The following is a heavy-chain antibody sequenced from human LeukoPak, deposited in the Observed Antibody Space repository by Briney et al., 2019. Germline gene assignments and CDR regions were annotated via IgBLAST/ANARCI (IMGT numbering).Heavy chain of an antibody. J-gene: IGHJ3*02. CDR3: ARDLAGPNDAFDI. CDR2: ISSSGTT. V-gene: IGHV4-59*01. Sequence: SETLSLTCTVSGVSIRSKYWSWLRQPPRKRLEWLGYISSSGTTNYNPPLKSRVTISVDTSKNQFSLHLRSVTAADTAVYYCARDLAGPNDAFDIWGRGTMVTVSS. D-gene: IGHD6-19*01. CDR1: GVSIRSKY.